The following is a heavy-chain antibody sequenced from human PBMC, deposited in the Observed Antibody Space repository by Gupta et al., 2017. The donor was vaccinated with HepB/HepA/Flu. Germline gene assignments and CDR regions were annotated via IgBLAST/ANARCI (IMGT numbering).Heavy chain of an antibody. Sequence: VQLEESGPGLVKPSETLSLTCTVSGGSISSYYWSWIRQPPGKGLEFIGYMYYSGSTSYHPSLRSRVTISVDTSKNQFSLKLTSVTAADTAVYYCAKADNEQLVSYWGPGTLVTVSS. J-gene: IGHJ4*01. CDR3: AKADNEQLVSY. CDR2: MYYSGST. CDR1: GGSISSYY. V-gene: IGHV4-59*01. D-gene: IGHD6-13*01.